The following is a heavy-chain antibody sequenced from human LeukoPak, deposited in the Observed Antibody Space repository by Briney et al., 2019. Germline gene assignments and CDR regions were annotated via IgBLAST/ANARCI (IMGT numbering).Heavy chain of an antibody. J-gene: IGHJ6*02. D-gene: IGHD2-2*01. CDR1: GGSIRSYY. Sequence: SETLSLTCTVSGGSIRSYYWSWIRQAPGKGLEWIGFISYSGYTSYSPSLKSRVAISVDTSKNQFSLKLSSVTAADTAVYYCARALRPVDYYGMDVWGQGTTVTVSS. CDR2: ISYSGYT. CDR3: ARALRPVDYYGMDV. V-gene: IGHV4-59*01.